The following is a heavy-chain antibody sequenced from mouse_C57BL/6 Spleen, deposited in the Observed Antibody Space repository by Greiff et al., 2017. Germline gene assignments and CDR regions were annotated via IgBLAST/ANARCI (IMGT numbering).Heavy chain of an antibody. CDR2: MKYDGSST. V-gene: IGHV5-16*01. D-gene: IGHD4-1*01. J-gene: IGHJ4*01. CDR3: AKANGVYYYAMDY. CDR1: GFTFSDYY. Sequence: EVKLVESEGGLVQPGRSLKLSCTASGFTFSDYYMAWVRQVPEKGLEWVAHMKYDGSSTYYLDTLKSRFIISIDNAKKMLYLQMSSLKSEDTATYYCAKANGVYYYAMDYWGQGTSVTVSS.